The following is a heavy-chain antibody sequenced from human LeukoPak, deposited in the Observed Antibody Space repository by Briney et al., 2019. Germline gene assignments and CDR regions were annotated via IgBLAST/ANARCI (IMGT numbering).Heavy chain of an antibody. CDR1: GYTFTTYG. V-gene: IGHV1-18*01. Sequence: GTSVKVSCKTSGYTFTTYGISWVRQAPGQSLGYMGWISAFTGNTNYAQKFQGRVAMTMDTSTSTVEMELTRLKFDDTAVYFCARLSYDGEGYWGQGTLVTVSS. CDR2: ISAFTGNT. D-gene: IGHD3-10*01. CDR3: ARLSYDGEGY. J-gene: IGHJ4*02.